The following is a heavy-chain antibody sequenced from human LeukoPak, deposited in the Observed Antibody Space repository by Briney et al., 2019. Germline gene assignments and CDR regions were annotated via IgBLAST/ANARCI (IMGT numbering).Heavy chain of an antibody. J-gene: IGHJ4*02. CDR2: ISGSGDST. CDR3: VNPNSLCCPH. CDR1: GFTFSSYA. D-gene: IGHD2-15*01. Sequence: PGGSLRLSCAASGFTFSSYAMSWVRQAPGKGLEWVSAISGSGDSTYYADSVKGRFIISRDNSKNTLYLQMNSLRAEDTAVYYCVNPNSLCCPHWGQGTLVTVSS. V-gene: IGHV3-23*01.